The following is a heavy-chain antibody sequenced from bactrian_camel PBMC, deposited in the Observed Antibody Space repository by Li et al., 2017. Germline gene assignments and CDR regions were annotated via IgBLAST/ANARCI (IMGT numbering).Heavy chain of an antibody. CDR3: ATGPMGWGTPGNY. Sequence: HVQLVESGGGVVQPGGSLRLSCAASGFTFSDYAMNWVRQAPGKELEWVSTITRAHYTRYADSVKGRFTISRDNAKNTVYLQMNSLKSEDTALYYCATGPMGWGTPGNYWGQGTQVTVS. D-gene: IGHD5*01. J-gene: IGHJ4*01. V-gene: IGHV3S1*01. CDR2: ITRAHYT. CDR1: GFTFSDYA.